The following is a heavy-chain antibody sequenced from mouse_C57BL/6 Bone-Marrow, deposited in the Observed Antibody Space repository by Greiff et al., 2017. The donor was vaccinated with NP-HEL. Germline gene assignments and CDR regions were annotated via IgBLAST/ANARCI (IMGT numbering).Heavy chain of an antibody. J-gene: IGHJ3*01. CDR2: IDPNSGGT. V-gene: IGHV1-72*01. CDR1: GYTFTSYW. CDR3: ARFPLGGLDAWFAH. Sequence: QVQLQQPGAELVKPGASVKLSCKASGYTFTSYWMHWVKQRPGRGLEWIGRIDPNSGGTKYNEKFKSKTTLTVDKPSSTAYMQLSSLTSEDSAVYYCARFPLGGLDAWFAHWGQGTLVTVSA. D-gene: IGHD2-2*01.